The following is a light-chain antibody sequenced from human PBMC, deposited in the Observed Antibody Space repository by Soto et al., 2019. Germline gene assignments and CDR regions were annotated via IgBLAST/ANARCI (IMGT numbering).Light chain of an antibody. J-gene: IGKJ4*01. V-gene: IGKV1-9*01. CDR2: AAS. Sequence: DIQLTQPPSFLSASVGDRVTITCRASQGISSYLAWYQQKPGKAPKLLIYAASTLQSGVPSRFSGSGSGTEFTLTISSLQSEDFATYYCQQLNSYPLTFGAGTRVEIK. CDR3: QQLNSYPLT. CDR1: QGISSY.